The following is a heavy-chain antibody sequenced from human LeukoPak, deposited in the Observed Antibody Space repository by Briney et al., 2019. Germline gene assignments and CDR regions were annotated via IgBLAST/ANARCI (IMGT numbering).Heavy chain of an antibody. Sequence: ASVKVSCKASGYTFTSYGISWVRQAPGQGLEWMGWISAYNGNTNYAQKLQGRVTMTTDTPTSTAYMELRSLRSDDTAVYYCARGVDYYGSGSYHNWFDPWGQGTLVTVSS. J-gene: IGHJ5*02. CDR3: ARGVDYYGSGSYHNWFDP. CDR1: GYTFTSYG. D-gene: IGHD3-10*01. V-gene: IGHV1-18*01. CDR2: ISAYNGNT.